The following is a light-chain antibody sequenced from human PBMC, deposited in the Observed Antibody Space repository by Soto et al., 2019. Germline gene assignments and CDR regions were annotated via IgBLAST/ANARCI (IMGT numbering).Light chain of an antibody. V-gene: IGKV3-15*01. CDR1: QSVSSN. CDR3: QQYNNWGT. J-gene: IGKJ1*01. Sequence: EIVMTQSPATXSVSPXEXATXXCRASQSVSSNLAWYQQKPGQAPRLLIYGASTRATGIPARFSGSGSGTDFTLTISNQQSEDFAVYYCQQYNNWGTXGQGTKVEIK. CDR2: GAS.